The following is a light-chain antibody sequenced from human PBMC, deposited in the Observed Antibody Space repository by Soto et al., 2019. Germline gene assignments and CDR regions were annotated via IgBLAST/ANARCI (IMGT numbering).Light chain of an antibody. CDR1: SSDVGGYNY. CDR3: CSFAGTYTYV. J-gene: IGLJ1*01. Sequence: QSALAQPRSVSVSPGQSVTISCTGTSSDVGGYNYVSWYQQHPGKAPKLMIFDVSKWPSGVPDRFSGSKSGNMASLTISGLQAEDEADYYCCSFAGTYTYVFGTGTKVTVL. V-gene: IGLV2-11*01. CDR2: DVS.